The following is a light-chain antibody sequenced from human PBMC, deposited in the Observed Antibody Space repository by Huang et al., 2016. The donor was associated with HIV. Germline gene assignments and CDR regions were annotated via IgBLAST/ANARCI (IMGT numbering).Light chain of an antibody. CDR3: QQLNNYPLT. CDR1: QGVGTY. CDR2: AAS. J-gene: IGKJ4*01. Sequence: IQLTQSPSSLSASVGDRATMTCRANQGVGTYLDWYHHRPGKAPKLLIYAASTLQSGVRSRFSGSGSGTEFTLTISSLQPEDFATDYCQQLNNYPLTFGGGTKVEIK. V-gene: IGKV1-9*01.